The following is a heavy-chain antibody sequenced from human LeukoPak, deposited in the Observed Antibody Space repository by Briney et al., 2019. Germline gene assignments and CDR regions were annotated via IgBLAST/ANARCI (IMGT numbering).Heavy chain of an antibody. D-gene: IGHD3-22*01. CDR1: GFTFSSYA. Sequence: PGGSLRLSCAVSGFTFSSYAMSWVRQAPGKGLEWVSAISGSGGRTYYADSVKGRFTISRDNSKNRLYLQMNSLRAEDTAVYYCAKELNYYDSSGYGDYWGQGTLVTVSS. CDR2: ISGSGGRT. V-gene: IGHV3-23*01. CDR3: AKELNYYDSSGYGDY. J-gene: IGHJ4*02.